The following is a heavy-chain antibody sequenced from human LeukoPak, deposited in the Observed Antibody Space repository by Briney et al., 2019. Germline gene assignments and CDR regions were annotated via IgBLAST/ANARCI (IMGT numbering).Heavy chain of an antibody. D-gene: IGHD2-2*01. CDR2: ISSSGSTI. CDR1: GFTFSSYW. CDR3: ARGGYCSSTSCYVDSFDY. Sequence: GGSLRLSCAASGFTFSSYWMNWVRQAPGKGLEWLSYISSSGSTIYYADSVKGRFTISRDNAKNSLYLQMNSLRAEDTALYYCARGGYCSSTSCYVDSFDYWGQGTLVTVSS. J-gene: IGHJ4*02. V-gene: IGHV3-48*04.